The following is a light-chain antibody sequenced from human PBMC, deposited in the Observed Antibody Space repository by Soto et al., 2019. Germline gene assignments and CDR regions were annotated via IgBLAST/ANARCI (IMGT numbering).Light chain of an antibody. V-gene: IGKV3-20*01. CDR3: QQYESSWT. Sequence: EIVLTQSPGTLSVSPGERATLSCRASQSISSTFLAWYPHKPGQPPRVLIYGASRRATGIPDRFSGSGSGTDFTLTISRLEPEDFAVYYCQQYESSWTFGQGTKVE. CDR2: GAS. CDR1: QSISSTF. J-gene: IGKJ1*01.